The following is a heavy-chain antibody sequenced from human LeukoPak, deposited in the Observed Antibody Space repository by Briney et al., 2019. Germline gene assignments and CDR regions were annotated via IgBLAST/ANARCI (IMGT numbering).Heavy chain of an antibody. CDR2: ISYVGSNK. CDR1: GFTFRSYA. D-gene: IGHD3-10*01. J-gene: IGHJ2*01. Sequence: GGSLRLSCAASGFTFRSYAMHWVRPAPGKGLEWVAVISYVGSNKYYADSVKGRFTISRDNSKNTLYLQMNSLRAEDTAVYYCARDYPVRGVTDILNCYFDLWGRGTLVTVSS. V-gene: IGHV3-30-3*01. CDR3: ARDYPVRGVTDILNCYFDL.